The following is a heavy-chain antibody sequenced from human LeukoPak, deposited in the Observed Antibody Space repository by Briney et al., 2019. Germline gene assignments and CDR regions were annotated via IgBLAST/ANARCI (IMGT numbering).Heavy chain of an antibody. CDR3: AKDRPTGYSSGWYYFDY. Sequence: GGSLRLSCAASGFTFSSYSMSLVRQAPGKGLEWVSAISGSGGSTYYADSVKGRFTISRDNSKNTLYLQMNSLRAEDTAVYYCAKDRPTGYSSGWYYFDYWGQGTLVTVSS. CDR1: GFTFSSYS. D-gene: IGHD6-19*01. CDR2: ISGSGGST. J-gene: IGHJ4*02. V-gene: IGHV3-23*01.